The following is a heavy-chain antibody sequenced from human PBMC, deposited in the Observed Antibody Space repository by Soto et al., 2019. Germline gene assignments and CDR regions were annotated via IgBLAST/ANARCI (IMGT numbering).Heavy chain of an antibody. D-gene: IGHD2-15*01. CDR2: IKQDGSEK. J-gene: IGHJ2*01. CDR1: GFTFSSYW. Sequence: EVQLVESGGGLVQPGGSLRLSCAASGFTFSSYWMSWVRQAPGKGLEWVANIKQDGSEKYYVDSVKGRFTISRDNAKNSLYLQMNSLRAEDTAVYYCAREGCSGGSCYSFFDLWGRGTLVTVSS. CDR3: AREGCSGGSCYSFFDL. V-gene: IGHV3-7*04.